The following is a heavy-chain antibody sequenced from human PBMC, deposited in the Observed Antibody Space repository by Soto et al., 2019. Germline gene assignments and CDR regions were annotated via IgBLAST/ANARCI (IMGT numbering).Heavy chain of an antibody. CDR3: AKIAYYDILTGYRKYTWFDP. D-gene: IGHD3-9*01. J-gene: IGHJ5*02. Sequence: EVQLLESGGGLVQPGGSLRLSCTASGFTFSSYAMSWVRQAPGKGLEWVSATSGSGGSTYYADSVKGRFTISRDNSKNTMYLQMNSLRAEDMAIYYCAKIAYYDILTGYRKYTWFDPWGQGTLVTVSS. CDR2: TSGSGGST. V-gene: IGHV3-23*01. CDR1: GFTFSSYA.